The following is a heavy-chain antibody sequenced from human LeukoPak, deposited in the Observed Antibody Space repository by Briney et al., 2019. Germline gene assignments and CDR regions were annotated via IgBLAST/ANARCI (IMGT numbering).Heavy chain of an antibody. V-gene: IGHV3-9*03. Sequence: PGRSLRLSCAASGFTFDDYAMHWVRQAPGKGLEWVSGISWNSGSIGYADSVKGRFTISRDNAKNSLYLQMNSLRAEDMALYYCAKDMSNYYDSSGYGGDAFDVWGQGTMVTVSS. D-gene: IGHD3-22*01. CDR2: ISWNSGSI. CDR3: AKDMSNYYDSSGYGGDAFDV. CDR1: GFTFDDYA. J-gene: IGHJ3*01.